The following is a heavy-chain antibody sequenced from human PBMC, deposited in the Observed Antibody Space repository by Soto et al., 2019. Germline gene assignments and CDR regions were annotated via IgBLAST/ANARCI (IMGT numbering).Heavy chain of an antibody. V-gene: IGHV3-33*01. CDR3: ARDSGGDDYGEVYYYYMDV. Sequence: PGGSLRLSCAASGVTFSTYGIHWVRQAPGKGLEWVAVIWYDGSNKYYVDSVKGRFTISRDNSKNTLYLQMNSLRAEDTAVYYCARDSGGDDYGEVYYYYMDVWGKGTTVTVSS. J-gene: IGHJ6*03. CDR2: IWYDGSNK. CDR1: GVTFSTYG. D-gene: IGHD4-17*01.